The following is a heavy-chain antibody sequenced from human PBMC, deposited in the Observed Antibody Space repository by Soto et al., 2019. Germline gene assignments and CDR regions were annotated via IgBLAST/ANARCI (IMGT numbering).Heavy chain of an antibody. Sequence: VSGPTLVNPTQTLTLTCTFSGFSFSTSGEGVGWIRQPPGKSLEWLAIIYWNDDKRYSPSLKSRLTITKDTSKNQVVLTMTNMDPVDTGTYFCVHRTWYTTYHSWGQGALVTVSS. J-gene: IGHJ4*02. V-gene: IGHV2-5*01. D-gene: IGHD1-20*01. CDR1: GFSFSTSGEG. CDR3: VHRTWYTTYHS. CDR2: IYWNDDK.